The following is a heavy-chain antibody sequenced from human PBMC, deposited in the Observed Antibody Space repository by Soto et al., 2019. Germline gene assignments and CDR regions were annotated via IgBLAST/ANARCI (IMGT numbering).Heavy chain of an antibody. CDR3: ARDPGGGEHSSFFDY. CDR1: GFTFSSYG. Sequence: GGSLRLSCAASGFTFSSYGMHWVRQAPGKGLEWVAVIWYDGSNKYYADSVKGRFTISRDNSKNTLYLQMNSLRAEDTAVYYCARDPGGGEHSSFFDYWGQGTLVTVSS. D-gene: IGHD6-6*01. V-gene: IGHV3-33*01. CDR2: IWYDGSNK. J-gene: IGHJ4*02.